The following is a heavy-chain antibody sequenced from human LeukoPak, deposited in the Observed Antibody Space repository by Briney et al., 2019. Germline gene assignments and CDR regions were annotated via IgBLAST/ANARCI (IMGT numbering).Heavy chain of an antibody. J-gene: IGHJ4*02. CDR2: INPSGGST. CDR1: GYTFTSYY. D-gene: IGHD6-13*01. CDR3: AREEAAAGTGSY. Sequence: ASVKVSCKASGYTFTSYYMHWVRQAPEQGLEWMGIINPSGGSTSYAQKFQGRVTMTRDTSTSTVYMELSSLRSEDTAVYYCAREEAAAGTGSYWGQGTLVTVSS. V-gene: IGHV1-46*01.